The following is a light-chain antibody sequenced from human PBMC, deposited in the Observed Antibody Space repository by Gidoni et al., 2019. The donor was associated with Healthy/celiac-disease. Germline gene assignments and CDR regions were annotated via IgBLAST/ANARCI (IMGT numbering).Light chain of an antibody. CDR1: QSVSSSY. CDR2: GAS. CDR3: QQYGSSRT. Sequence: EIVLTQSPGTLSLSPGERATLSCRASQSVSSSYLAWYQQKPGQAPRLLIYGASSRATGIPDRVSGSGSGTDFTLTISRLEPEDFAVYYCQQYGSSRTFXXXTKVEIK. J-gene: IGKJ1*01. V-gene: IGKV3-20*01.